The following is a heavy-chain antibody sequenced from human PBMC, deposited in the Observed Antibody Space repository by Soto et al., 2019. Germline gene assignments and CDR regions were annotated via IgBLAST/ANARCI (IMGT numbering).Heavy chain of an antibody. CDR3: ARDHSSGGSRWFDP. Sequence: EVQLVESGGGLVQPGGSLRLSCAASGFTFSSYWMSWVRQAPGKGLEWVANIKQDGSEKYYVDSVKGRFTISRDNAKNSLYLQMNSLRADDTAVYYCARDHSSGGSRWFDPWGQGTLVTVSS. V-gene: IGHV3-7*01. D-gene: IGHD6-19*01. J-gene: IGHJ5*02. CDR1: GFTFSSYW. CDR2: IKQDGSEK.